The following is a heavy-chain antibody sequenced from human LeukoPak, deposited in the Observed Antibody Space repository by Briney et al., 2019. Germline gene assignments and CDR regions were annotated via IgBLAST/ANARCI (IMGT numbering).Heavy chain of an antibody. J-gene: IGHJ1*01. CDR1: GYTFTSYG. Sequence: ASVKVSCKTSGYTFTSYGMHWVRQAPGQSLEWMGWINGGNGNTKYSEKFQGRVTIIRDTSASTAYMELSSLRSEDTAVYYCARVPLHDDSGHYYPHWGQGALVTVSS. V-gene: IGHV1-3*01. CDR3: ARVPLHDDSGHYYPH. CDR2: INGGNGNT. D-gene: IGHD3-22*01.